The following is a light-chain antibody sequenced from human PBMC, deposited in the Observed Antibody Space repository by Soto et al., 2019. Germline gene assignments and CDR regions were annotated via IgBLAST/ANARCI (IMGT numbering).Light chain of an antibody. CDR3: QQGYSTPWT. V-gene: IGKV1-39*01. CDR2: AAS. J-gene: IGKJ1*01. CDR1: QSISFY. Sequence: DIQMTQSPSSLSASVGDRVTITCRASQSISFYLNWYQQKPGKAPRLLIYAASNLQSGVPSKFRASGAGTDFTLALSSLRPEDFGNYYCQQGYSTPWTFGQGTKVEIK.